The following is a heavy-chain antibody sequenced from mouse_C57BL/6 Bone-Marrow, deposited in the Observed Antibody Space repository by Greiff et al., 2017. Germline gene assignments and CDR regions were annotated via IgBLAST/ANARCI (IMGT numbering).Heavy chain of an antibody. CDR1: GYTFTGYW. CDR3: ARTPLIYYYGSSPLDY. CDR2: ILPGSGST. V-gene: IGHV1-9*01. J-gene: IGHJ2*01. D-gene: IGHD1-1*01. Sequence: QVQLQQSGAELMKPGASVKLSCKATGYTFTGYWIEWVKQRPGHGLEWIGEILPGSGSTNYNEKFKGKATFTADTSSNTAYMQLSSLPPEDSAIYYCARTPLIYYYGSSPLDYWGQGTTLTVSS.